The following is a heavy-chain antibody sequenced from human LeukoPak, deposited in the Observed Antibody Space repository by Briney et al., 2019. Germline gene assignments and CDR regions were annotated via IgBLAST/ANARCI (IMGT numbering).Heavy chain of an antibody. J-gene: IGHJ3*02. D-gene: IGHD3-22*01. V-gene: IGHV4-39*07. CDR1: GGSISSSSYY. Sequence: PSETLSLTRTVSGGSISSSSYYWGWIRQPPGKGLEWIGSIYYSGSTYYNPSLKSRVTISVDRSKNQFSLKLSSVTAADTAVYYCARYRVAMIVVVDSPPDAFDIWGQGTMVTVSS. CDR2: IYYSGST. CDR3: ARYRVAMIVVVDSPPDAFDI.